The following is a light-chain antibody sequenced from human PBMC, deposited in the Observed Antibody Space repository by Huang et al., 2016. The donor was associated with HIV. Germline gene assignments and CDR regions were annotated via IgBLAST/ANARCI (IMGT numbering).Light chain of an antibody. Sequence: DIEMTQSPSSLSASVGDRVPVTCRAIQGISNYLAWFQQKPGKAPKSLIQSASSLQSGVPSRFSGSGSGTDFTLTISGLQPDDSATYYCHQYYSFPYTFGQGTKLEIK. V-gene: IGKV1-16*01. CDR2: SAS. CDR1: QGISNY. CDR3: HQYYSFPYT. J-gene: IGKJ2*01.